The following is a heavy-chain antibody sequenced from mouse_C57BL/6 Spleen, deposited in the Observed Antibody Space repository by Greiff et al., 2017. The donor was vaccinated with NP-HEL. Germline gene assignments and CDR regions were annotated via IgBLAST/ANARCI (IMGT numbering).Heavy chain of an antibody. J-gene: IGHJ4*01. Sequence: VQLKESGPVLVKPGASVKMSCKASGYTFTDYYMNWVKQSHGKSLEWIGVINPYNGGTSYNQKFKGKATLTVDKSSSTAYMELNSLTSEDSAVYYCARYYGVYYAMDYWGQGTSVTVSS. V-gene: IGHV1-19*01. CDR3: ARYYGVYYAMDY. D-gene: IGHD1-1*01. CDR1: GYTFTDYY. CDR2: INPYNGGT.